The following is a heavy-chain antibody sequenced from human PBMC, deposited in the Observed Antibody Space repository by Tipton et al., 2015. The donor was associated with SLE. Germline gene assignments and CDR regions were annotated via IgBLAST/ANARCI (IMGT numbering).Heavy chain of an antibody. CDR1: GDSISSGSYY. V-gene: IGHV4-61*02. J-gene: IGHJ4*02. Sequence: TLSLTCTVSGDSISSGSYYWNWLRQPAGKGLEWIGRIYSYGTTNYNSSLKSRVTISVDMSQNQVSLKLSSVTAADTAVYYCVRELVGAAKDFFDYFDYWGQGILVTVSS. CDR2: IYSYGTT. D-gene: IGHD1-26*01. CDR3: VRELVGAAKDFFDYFDY.